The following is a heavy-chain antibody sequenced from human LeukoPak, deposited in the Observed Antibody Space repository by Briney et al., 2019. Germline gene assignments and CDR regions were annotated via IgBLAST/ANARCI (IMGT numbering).Heavy chain of an antibody. CDR2: IYYSGST. CDR3: ARARLRRGYFDY. CDR1: GGSISSYY. V-gene: IGHV4-59*12. J-gene: IGHJ4*02. Sequence: SETLSLTCTVSGGSISSYYWSWIRQPPGKGLEWIGYIYYSGSTYYNPSLKSRVTISVDTSKNQFSLKLSSVTAADTAVYYCARARLRRGYFDYWGQGTLVTVSS. D-gene: IGHD4-17*01.